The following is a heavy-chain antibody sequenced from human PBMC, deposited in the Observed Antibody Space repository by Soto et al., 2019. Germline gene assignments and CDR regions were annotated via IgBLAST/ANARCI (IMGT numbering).Heavy chain of an antibody. CDR2: ICSNGGSK. Sequence: GGSLRLSCAASGFTFSSYAMHWVRQAPGKGLEYVSVICSNGGSKYYADSVKGRFTISRDNSKNTLYLQMSSLRAEDTAVYYCARSRLRSNYFDYWGQGTLVTVSS. CDR1: GFTFSSYA. J-gene: IGHJ4*02. V-gene: IGHV3-64*02. CDR3: ARSRLRSNYFDY. D-gene: IGHD3-3*01.